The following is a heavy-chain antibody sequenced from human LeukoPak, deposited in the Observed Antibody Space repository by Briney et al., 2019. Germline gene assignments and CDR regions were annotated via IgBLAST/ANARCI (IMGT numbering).Heavy chain of an antibody. CDR3: ARGERGYCTNGVCFYFDY. Sequence: SETLSLTCTVSGGSISSSSYYWGWIRQPPGKGLEWIGSIYYSGSTYYNPSLKSRVTISVDTSKNQFSLKLSSVTAADTAVYYCARGERGYCTNGVCFYFDYWGQGTLVTVSS. V-gene: IGHV4-39*07. D-gene: IGHD2-8*01. CDR1: GGSISSSSYY. CDR2: IYYSGST. J-gene: IGHJ4*02.